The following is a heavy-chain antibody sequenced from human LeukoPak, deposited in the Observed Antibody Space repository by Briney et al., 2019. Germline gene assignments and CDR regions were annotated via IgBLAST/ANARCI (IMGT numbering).Heavy chain of an antibody. J-gene: IGHJ4*02. Sequence: TGGSLRLSCAASGFTFSTYWMHWVRQAPGKGLVWVSRINPDGSSTSYADSVKGRFTISRDNAKNTLFLQMNSLRVDDTAVYYCARGGLDPVDYWGQGTLVTVSS. D-gene: IGHD6-19*01. CDR3: ARGGLDPVDY. CDR2: INPDGSST. V-gene: IGHV3-74*01. CDR1: GFTFSTYW.